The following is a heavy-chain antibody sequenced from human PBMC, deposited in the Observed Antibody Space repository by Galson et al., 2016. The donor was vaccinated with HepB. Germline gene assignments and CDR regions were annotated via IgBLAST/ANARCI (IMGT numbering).Heavy chain of an antibody. J-gene: IGHJ4*02. V-gene: IGHV3-15*01. CDR2: IKSNSDGGTR. Sequence: GLEWVARIKSNSDGGTRDYAAPVRARFVISRDDSNNTLYLEMHGLTAEDTAVYYCVTGPFDYWGQGSLVVVS. CDR3: VTGPFDY.